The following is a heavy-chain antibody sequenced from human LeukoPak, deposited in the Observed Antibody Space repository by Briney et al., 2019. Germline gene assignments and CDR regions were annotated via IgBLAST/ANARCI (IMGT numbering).Heavy chain of an antibody. CDR2: ISSSSSYT. J-gene: IGHJ4*02. V-gene: IGHV3-11*05. D-gene: IGHD3-10*01. Sequence: GGSLRLSCAASGFTFSDYYMSWIRQAPGKGLEWVSYISSSSSYTNYADSVKGRFTISRDNAKNSLYLQMNSLRAEDTAVYYCTTDRLNTVIRGVIEKVDYWGQGTLVTVSS. CDR3: TTDRLNTVIRGVIEKVDY. CDR1: GFTFSDYY.